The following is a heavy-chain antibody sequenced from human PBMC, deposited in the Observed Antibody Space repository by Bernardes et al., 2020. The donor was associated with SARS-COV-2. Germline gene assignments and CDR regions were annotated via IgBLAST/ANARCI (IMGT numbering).Heavy chain of an antibody. CDR3: ASQGAATAGAHDY. J-gene: IGHJ4*02. CDR1: GVSISSGDYY. V-gene: IGHV4-30-4*01. D-gene: IGHD2-21*02. Sequence: SKTLSLTCTVSGVSISSGDYYWSWLRQPPGKGLEWIGYIHYTGSTFYNPSLKSRVNILVDTSKNQFSLKVTSVTAADTAVYFCASQGAATAGAHDYWGQGTLVTVSS. CDR2: IHYTGST.